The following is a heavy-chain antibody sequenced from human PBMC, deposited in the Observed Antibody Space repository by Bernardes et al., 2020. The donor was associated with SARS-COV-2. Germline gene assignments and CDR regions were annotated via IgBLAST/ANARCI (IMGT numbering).Heavy chain of an antibody. Sequence: ASVKVSCKASGHTPSKYGISWMRQAPGQGLEWMGWISAYNGNTNLAQKVQGRVAMTTDTSTSTVYMELRSLRSDDTAVYYCAMTPYWNYVHEYWGQGTLVTVSS. CDR1: GHTPSKYG. V-gene: IGHV1-18*01. CDR2: ISAYNGNT. J-gene: IGHJ4*02. D-gene: IGHD1-7*01. CDR3: AMTPYWNYVHEY.